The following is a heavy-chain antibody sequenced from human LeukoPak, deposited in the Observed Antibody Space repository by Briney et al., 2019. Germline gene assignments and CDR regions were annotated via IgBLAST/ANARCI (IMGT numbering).Heavy chain of an antibody. Sequence: GASVKVSCKASGYTFTNYGISWVRQAPGQGLEWMGWISTNSDIRTYAQTLQGRFTMTTDTATTTAYMELNNLTFDDTAVYYCARDWDAMNNCFDPWAREPRSPSPQ. CDR1: GYTFTNYG. CDR3: ARDWDAMNNCFDP. V-gene: IGHV1-18*01. D-gene: IGHD1-26*01. J-gene: IGHJ5*02. CDR2: ISTNSDIR.